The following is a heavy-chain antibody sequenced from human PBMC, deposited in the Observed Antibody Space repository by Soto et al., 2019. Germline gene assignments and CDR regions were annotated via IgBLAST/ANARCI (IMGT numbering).Heavy chain of an antibody. Sequence: ESGGGVVQPGRPQRLSCAASGFIFSPYGIHWVRQVPAKGLGWVALIRNDGSDKYYAESVTGRFTISRDNSKNTVYLQMNSLRAEDTALYFCARAPRMAPFDIWGQGTMVTVSS. CDR1: GFIFSPYG. J-gene: IGHJ3*02. V-gene: IGHV3-33*01. CDR2: IRNDGSDK. CDR3: ARAPRMAPFDI.